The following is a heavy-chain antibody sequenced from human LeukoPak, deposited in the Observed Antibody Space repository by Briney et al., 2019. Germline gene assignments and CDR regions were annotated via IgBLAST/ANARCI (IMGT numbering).Heavy chain of an antibody. CDR2: INPNSGGT. CDR1: GYTFTGYY. V-gene: IGHV1-2*02. CDR3: ARVVGSGWYRVWLPFDY. D-gene: IGHD6-19*01. Sequence: GASVKVSCKASGYTFTGYYMHWVRQAPGQGLEWMGWINPNSGGTNYAQKFQGRVTMTRDTSISTAYMELSRLRSDDTAVYYCARVVGSGWYRVWLPFDYWGQGTLVTVSS. J-gene: IGHJ4*02.